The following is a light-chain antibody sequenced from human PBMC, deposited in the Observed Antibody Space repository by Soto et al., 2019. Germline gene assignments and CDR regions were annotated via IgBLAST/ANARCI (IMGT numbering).Light chain of an antibody. CDR2: EVT. CDR3: SSFTTSNTLV. J-gene: IGLJ1*01. Sequence: QSALTQPASVSGSPGQSITISCTGTSSDIGGYNYVSWYQQYPGKAPNLIIYEVTNRPSGVSDRFSGSKSGNTASLTISGLQAEDEADYYCSSFTTSNTLVFGTGTKVTVL. V-gene: IGLV2-14*01. CDR1: SSDIGGYNY.